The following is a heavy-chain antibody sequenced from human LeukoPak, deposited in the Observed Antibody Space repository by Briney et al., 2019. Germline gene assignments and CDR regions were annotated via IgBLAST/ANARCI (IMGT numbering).Heavy chain of an antibody. CDR2: IYYSGST. J-gene: IGHJ3*02. Sequence: SETLSLTCTVSGGSISSYYWSWIRQPPGKGLEWIGYIYYSGSTNYNPSLKSRVTISVDTSKNQFSLKLSSVTAADTAVYYCARYYYDSSGYYSDAFDIWGQGTMVTVSS. D-gene: IGHD3-22*01. V-gene: IGHV4-59*01. CDR3: ARYYYDSSGYYSDAFDI. CDR1: GGSISSYY.